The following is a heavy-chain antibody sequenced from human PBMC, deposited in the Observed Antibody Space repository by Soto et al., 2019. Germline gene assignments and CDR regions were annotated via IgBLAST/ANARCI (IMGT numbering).Heavy chain of an antibody. Sequence: GGSLRLSCAASGFTFSSYSMNWVRQAPGKGLEWVSYISSSSSTIYYADSVKGRFTISRDNAKNSLYLQMNSLRDEDTAVYYCARDPRILVPAAINYIDYWGQGTLVTVSS. CDR2: ISSSSSTI. D-gene: IGHD2-2*01. V-gene: IGHV3-48*02. J-gene: IGHJ4*02. CDR3: ARDPRILVPAAINYIDY. CDR1: GFTFSSYS.